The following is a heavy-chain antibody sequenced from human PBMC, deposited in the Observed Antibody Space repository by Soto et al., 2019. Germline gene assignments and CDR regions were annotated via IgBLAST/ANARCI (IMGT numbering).Heavy chain of an antibody. V-gene: IGHV3-33*01. D-gene: IGHD6-19*01. CDR2: IWYDGSNK. CDR3: ARDDVAVVSSGAFDI. J-gene: IGHJ3*02. CDR1: GFTFSSYG. Sequence: GGSLRLSCAASGFTFSSYGIHWVRQAPGKGLEWVAVIWYDGSNKYYADSVKGRFTISRDNSKNTLYLQMNSLRAEDTAVYYCARDDVAVVSSGAFDIWGQGTMVTVSS.